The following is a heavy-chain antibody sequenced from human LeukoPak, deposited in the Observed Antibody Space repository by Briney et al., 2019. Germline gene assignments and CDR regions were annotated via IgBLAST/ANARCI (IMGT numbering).Heavy chain of an antibody. J-gene: IGHJ6*03. CDR1: GGSISNYY. CDR2: IYYIGST. CDR3: ARDRFNQAYYYIDV. D-gene: IGHD1-14*01. V-gene: IGHV4-59*01. Sequence: PSETLSLTCTVSGGSISNYYWSWIRQPPGKGLEWIGYIYYIGSTNYNPSLKSRVTISVDTTKNQFALKLSSVTAADTAVYYCARDRFNQAYYYIDVWGKGTTVTVSS.